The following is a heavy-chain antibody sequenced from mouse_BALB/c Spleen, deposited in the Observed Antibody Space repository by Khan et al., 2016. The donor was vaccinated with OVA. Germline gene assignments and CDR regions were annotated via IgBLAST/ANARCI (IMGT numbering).Heavy chain of an antibody. Sequence: VQLKESGAELVRPAASVKLSCKTSGYIFTNYWIHWVNQRSGQGLEWIARIYRGTDNSYYNEKLKDRATLTADKSSSPVYMQLSSLTSEDSADYSCAREEALYDFDYWGQGTTVTVSS. J-gene: IGHJ4*01. CDR3: AREEALYDFDY. V-gene: IGHV1-76*01. D-gene: IGHD2-14*01. CDR2: IYRGTDNS. CDR1: GYIFTNYW.